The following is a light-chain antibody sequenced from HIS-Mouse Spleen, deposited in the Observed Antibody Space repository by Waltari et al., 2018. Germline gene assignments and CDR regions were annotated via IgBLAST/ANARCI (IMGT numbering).Light chain of an antibody. CDR3: QSYDSSNWV. CDR2: EDN. J-gene: IGLJ3*02. V-gene: IGLV6-57*04. CDR1: SGSIASNY. Sequence: NFMLTQPHSVSESPGKTVTISCTRSSGSIASNYVPWYQQRPGSAPTTVIYEDNQRPSGVPDRFSGSIDSSSNSASLTISGLMTEDEADYYCQSYDSSNWVFGGGTKLTVL.